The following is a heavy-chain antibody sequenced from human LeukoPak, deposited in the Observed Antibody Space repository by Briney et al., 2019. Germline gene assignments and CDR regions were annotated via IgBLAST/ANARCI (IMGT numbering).Heavy chain of an antibody. CDR2: IYHSGST. V-gene: IGHV4-38-2*02. CDR1: GYSISSGYY. CDR3: ARQRMLRYFDWLRGNGAFDI. D-gene: IGHD3-9*01. Sequence: PSETLSLTCTVSGYSISSGYYWGWIRQPPGKGLEWIGSIYHSGSTYYNPSLKSRVTISVDTSKNQFSLKLSSVTAADTAVYYCARQRMLRYFDWLRGNGAFDIWGQGTMVTVSS. J-gene: IGHJ3*02.